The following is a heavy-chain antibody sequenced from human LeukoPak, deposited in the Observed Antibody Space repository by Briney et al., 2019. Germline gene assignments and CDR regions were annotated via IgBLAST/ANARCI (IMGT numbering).Heavy chain of an antibody. CDR2: IYYSGST. V-gene: IGHV4-39*07. J-gene: IGHJ4*02. D-gene: IGHD6-19*01. Sequence: SETLSLTCTVSGGSISSSSYYWGWIRQPPGKGLEWIGSIYYSGSTYYNPSLKSRVTISVDTTKNQFSLKLSSVTAADTAVYYCARHSSGWFNYWGQGTLVTVSS. CDR1: GGSISSSSYY. CDR3: ARHSSGWFNY.